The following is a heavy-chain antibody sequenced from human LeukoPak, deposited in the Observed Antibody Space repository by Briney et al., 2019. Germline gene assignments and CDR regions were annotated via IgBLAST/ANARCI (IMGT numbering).Heavy chain of an antibody. V-gene: IGHV3-64D*06. CDR1: GFTLSRYV. D-gene: IGHD2-2*01. CDR2: ISSNGGST. Sequence: PGGSLRLSRSASGFTLSRYVMHWVRQAPGKGLEYVSGISSNGGSTNYADSVKGGFTISRDNSKNTLDLQMSSLRAEDTAVYYCVKGYCSSISCSLIDYGGQGTLVTVSS. J-gene: IGHJ4*02. CDR3: VKGYCSSISCSLIDY.